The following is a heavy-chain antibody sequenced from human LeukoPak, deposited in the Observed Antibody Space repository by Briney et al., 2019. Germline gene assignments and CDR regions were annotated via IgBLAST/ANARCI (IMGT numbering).Heavy chain of an antibody. V-gene: IGHV3-7*03. D-gene: IGHD1-26*01. CDR1: GFTFSSYW. J-gene: IGHJ3*02. CDR2: IGQDGRKK. Sequence: GGSLRLSCAASGFTFSSYWMGWVRQAPGKGLECVANIGQDGRKKYYVDSMKGRFTISRDNAQNSLYLQMKSLSAEDTAVYYCARGLRGATNAFDIWGQGTMVTVSS. CDR3: ARGLRGATNAFDI.